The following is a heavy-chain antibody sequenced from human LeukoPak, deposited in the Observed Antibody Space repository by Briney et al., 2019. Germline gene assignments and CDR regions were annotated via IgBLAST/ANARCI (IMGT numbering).Heavy chain of an antibody. CDR1: GYSISSGYY. CDR3: ARETWSCSSTSCYHNWFDP. CDR2: IYHSGST. D-gene: IGHD2-2*01. V-gene: IGHV4-38-2*02. J-gene: IGHJ5*02. Sequence: SETLSLTCAVSGYSISSGYYWGWIRQPPGKGLEWIGSIYHSGSTYYNPSLKSRVTISVDTSKNQFSLKLSPVTAADTAVYYCARETWSCSSTSCYHNWFDPWGQGTLVTVSS.